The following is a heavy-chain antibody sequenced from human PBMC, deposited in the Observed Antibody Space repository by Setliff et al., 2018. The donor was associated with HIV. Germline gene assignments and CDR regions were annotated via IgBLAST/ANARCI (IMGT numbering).Heavy chain of an antibody. J-gene: IGHJ4*02. Sequence: SSETLSLTCSVSGVSVGSGDYYWHWIRQHPEKALEWIGYIFHSGDTYYNPSLKSRISMSVDTSKNQFSLGLTSLTAADTAVYYCATRPRIAARPFDFWGQGTRVTVSS. CDR2: IFHSGDT. V-gene: IGHV4-31*03. D-gene: IGHD6-6*01. CDR3: ATRPRIAARPFDF. CDR1: GVSVGSGDYY.